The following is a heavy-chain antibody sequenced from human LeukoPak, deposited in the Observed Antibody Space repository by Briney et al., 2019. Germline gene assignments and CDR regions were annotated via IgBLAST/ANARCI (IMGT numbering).Heavy chain of an antibody. CDR1: GYTLTELS. CDR2: FDPEDDET. CDR3: ATDLSAGWSAFDY. J-gene: IGHJ4*02. D-gene: IGHD6-19*01. Sequence: ASVKVSCKVSGYTLTELSMHWVRQAPGKGLEWMGSFDPEDDETIYAQKFQGRVTMTEDTSTDTAYMGLSSLRSEDTAVYYCATDLSAGWSAFDYWGQGTLVTVSS. V-gene: IGHV1-24*01.